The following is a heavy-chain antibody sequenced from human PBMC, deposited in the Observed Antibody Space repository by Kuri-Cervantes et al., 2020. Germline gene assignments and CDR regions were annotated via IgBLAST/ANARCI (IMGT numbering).Heavy chain of an antibody. D-gene: IGHD1-1*01. V-gene: IGHV4-61*02. CDR1: GGSISSGSYY. Sequence: SETLSLTCTVSGGSISSGSYYWSWIRQPAGKGLEWIGRIYTSGGTNHNPSLKSRVAISVDTSKNQFSLKLTSVTAADTAMYYCAREEVFWNAFDIWGQGTMVTVSS. CDR2: IYTSGGT. J-gene: IGHJ3*02. CDR3: AREEVFWNAFDI.